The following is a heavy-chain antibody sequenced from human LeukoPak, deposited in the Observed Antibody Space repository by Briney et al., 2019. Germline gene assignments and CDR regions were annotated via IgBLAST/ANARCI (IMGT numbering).Heavy chain of an antibody. CDR1: GFVFSNFV. D-gene: IGHD2/OR15-2a*01. V-gene: IGHV3-74*01. Sequence: GGSLRLSCAASGFVFSNFVMHWVRQAPGKGLVWVSRIPTDDNPTNYADFVQGRFTVSRDNAKNTVYLQMNNLRAEDTAVYYCARDHYFKIDYWGQGTLVTVSS. CDR3: ARDHYFKIDY. J-gene: IGHJ4*02. CDR2: IPTDDNPT.